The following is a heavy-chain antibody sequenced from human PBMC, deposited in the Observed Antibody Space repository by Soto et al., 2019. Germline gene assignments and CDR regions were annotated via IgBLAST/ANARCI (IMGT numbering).Heavy chain of an antibody. J-gene: IGHJ3*01. Sequence: GGSLRLSCAASGFIFTNYAMNWVRQAPGKGLEWVSVIGCRGNSAYYADSVQGRFTISRDNPKNTLSLQMSSLTADDTAIYYCVREGRGSFDFWGRGTMVTVSS. CDR1: GFIFTNYA. CDR2: IGCRGNSA. V-gene: IGHV3-23*01. D-gene: IGHD5-12*01. CDR3: VREGRGSFDF.